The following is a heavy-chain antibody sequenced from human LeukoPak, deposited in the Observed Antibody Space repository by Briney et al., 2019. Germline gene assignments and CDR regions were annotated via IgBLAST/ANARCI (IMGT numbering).Heavy chain of an antibody. CDR3: ARPEYYDSSGYYL. Sequence: SETLSLTCNVSGGSISSYYWSWIRQPPGKGLEWIGEINHSGSTNYNPSLKSRVTISVDTSKNQFSLKLSSVTAADTAVYYCARPEYYDSSGYYLWGQGTLVTVSS. D-gene: IGHD3-22*01. J-gene: IGHJ4*02. V-gene: IGHV4-34*01. CDR1: GGSISSYY. CDR2: INHSGST.